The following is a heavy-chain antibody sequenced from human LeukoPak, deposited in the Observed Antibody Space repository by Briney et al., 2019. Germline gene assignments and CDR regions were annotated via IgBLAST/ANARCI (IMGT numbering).Heavy chain of an antibody. CDR2: INPASGGT. J-gene: IGHJ4*02. V-gene: IGHV1-2*02. CDR1: GYTFIAYY. Sequence: ASVKVSCKASGYTFIAYYLHWVRQVPGQGLEWMGWINPASGGTNYAQKFQGRVTMTRDTSISTAYIELSELTSGDTAVYFCAGQKDPRPMDYRGQGTLVTVSS. CDR3: AGQKDPRPMDY.